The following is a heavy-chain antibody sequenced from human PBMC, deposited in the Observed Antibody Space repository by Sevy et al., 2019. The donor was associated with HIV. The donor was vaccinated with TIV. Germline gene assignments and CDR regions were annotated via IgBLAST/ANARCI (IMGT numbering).Heavy chain of an antibody. J-gene: IGHJ3*02. CDR3: ARDPTDISNEHAFDI. V-gene: IGHV1-2*02. CDR1: GYTFTGYY. CDR2: INPNSGGT. Sequence: ASVKVSCKASGYTFTGYYMQWVRQAPGQGLEWMGWINPNSGGTNYAQKFQGRITMTRDTSIRTAYLELNRLRSDETAVYYCARDPTDISNEHAFDIWGQGTVVTVS. D-gene: IGHD3-9*01.